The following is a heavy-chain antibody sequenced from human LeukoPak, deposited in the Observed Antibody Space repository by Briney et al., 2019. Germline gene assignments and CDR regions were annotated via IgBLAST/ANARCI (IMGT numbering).Heavy chain of an antibody. CDR1: GLTFRNCA. V-gene: IGHV3-23*01. D-gene: IGHD2-15*01. CDR3: AKGGHYSFFDY. Sequence: PGGSLRIPCAASGLTFRNCAMTWVRQAPGKGLEWVSTISGDGSETFFTDSVKGRFTISRDNSKSTVSLQVNSLRVEDTAVYYCAKGGHYSFFDYWGQGTLVTVSS. CDR2: ISGDGSET. J-gene: IGHJ4*02.